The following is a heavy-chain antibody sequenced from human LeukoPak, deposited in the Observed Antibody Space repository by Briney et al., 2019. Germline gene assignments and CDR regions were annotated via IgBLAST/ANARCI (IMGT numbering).Heavy chain of an antibody. V-gene: IGHV1-58*02. CDR3: AADLWSANYFDY. J-gene: IGHJ4*02. CDR1: GSTFTSSA. D-gene: IGHD3-10*01. Sequence: SVKVSCKASGSTFTSSAMQWVRQARGQRLEWIGWIVVGSGNTNYAQKFQERVTITRDMSTSTAYVELSSLRSEDTAVYYCAADLWSANYFDYWGQGTLVTVSS. CDR2: IVVGSGNT.